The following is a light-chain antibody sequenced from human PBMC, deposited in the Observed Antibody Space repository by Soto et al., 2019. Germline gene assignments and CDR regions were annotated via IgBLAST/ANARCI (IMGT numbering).Light chain of an antibody. CDR3: QQYNKWPRT. CDR1: QSINSRS. Sequence: EIVMTQSPATLSVSPGERATLSCGASQSINSRSLAWYQQKPGQAPRLLIYGASARATGIPAKFSGSGSGTEFTLTISSLQSEDFAVYYCQQYNKWPRTFGQGTKVDIK. CDR2: GAS. V-gene: IGKV3D-15*01. J-gene: IGKJ1*01.